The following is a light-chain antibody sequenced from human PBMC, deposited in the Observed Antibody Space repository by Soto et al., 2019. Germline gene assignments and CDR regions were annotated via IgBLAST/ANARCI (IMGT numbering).Light chain of an antibody. CDR1: QSVTSSY. V-gene: IGKV3-20*01. Sequence: EIVLTQSPGTLSLSPGERATLSCRASQSVTSSYLAWYQQKPGQAPRLLIHGASSRATGIPDRFSGSGSGTDFTLTISRLEPEDFAVYYCQQYGSSPRTFGGGTKVEIK. CDR2: GAS. J-gene: IGKJ4*01. CDR3: QQYGSSPRT.